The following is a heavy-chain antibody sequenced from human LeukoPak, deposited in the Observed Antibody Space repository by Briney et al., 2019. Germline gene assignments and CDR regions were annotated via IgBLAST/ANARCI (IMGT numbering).Heavy chain of an antibody. CDR2: IYHSGRT. V-gene: IGHV4-4*02. CDR3: ASSDGLPPRSDSSYDVFDY. J-gene: IGHJ4*02. CDR1: GGSIISGNW. Sequence: PSGTLSLTCAVSGGSIISGNWWSWVRQPPGKGLEWIGEIYHSGRTNYNPSLKSRVTISLDKSKNQFSLNLSSVTAADTALYYRASSDGLPPRSDSSYDVFDYWGQGTLVTVSS. D-gene: IGHD5-12*01.